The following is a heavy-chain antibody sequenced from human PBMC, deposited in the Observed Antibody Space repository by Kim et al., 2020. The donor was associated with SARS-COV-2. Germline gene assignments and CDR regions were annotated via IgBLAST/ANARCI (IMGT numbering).Heavy chain of an antibody. J-gene: IGHJ4*02. D-gene: IGHD2-21*01. V-gene: IGHV3-33*06. CDR3: AKVGSAYCGGSCPIDY. Sequence: VKGRFTISRDNSTNTVYLQMNSLRAEDTAVYYCAKVGSAYCGGSCPIDYWGQGTLVTVSS.